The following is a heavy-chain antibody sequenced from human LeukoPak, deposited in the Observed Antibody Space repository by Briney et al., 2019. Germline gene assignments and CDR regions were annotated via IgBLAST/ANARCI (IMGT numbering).Heavy chain of an antibody. Sequence: GGSLRLSCAASGFTFSSYWMSWVRQAPGKGLEWVANIKQDGSEKYYVDSVKGRFTISRDNAKNSLYLQMNSPRAEDTAVYYCARSVDTAMAYYYYYMDVWGKGTTVTVSS. J-gene: IGHJ6*03. CDR1: GFTFSSYW. V-gene: IGHV3-7*01. CDR3: ARSVDTAMAYYYYYMDV. D-gene: IGHD5-18*01. CDR2: IKQDGSEK.